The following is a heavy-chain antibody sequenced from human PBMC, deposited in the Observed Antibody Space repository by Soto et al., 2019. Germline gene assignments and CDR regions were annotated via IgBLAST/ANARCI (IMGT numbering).Heavy chain of an antibody. D-gene: IGHD6-13*01. CDR3: ARDGRIAAAGTHFDY. J-gene: IGHJ4*02. Sequence: PGGSLRLSCAASGFTFSSYGMHWVRQAPGKGLEWVAVIWYDGSNKYYADSVKGRFTISRDNSKNTLYLQMNSLRAEDTAVYYCARDGRIAAAGTHFDYWGQGTLVTVSS. CDR2: IWYDGSNK. CDR1: GFTFSSYG. V-gene: IGHV3-33*01.